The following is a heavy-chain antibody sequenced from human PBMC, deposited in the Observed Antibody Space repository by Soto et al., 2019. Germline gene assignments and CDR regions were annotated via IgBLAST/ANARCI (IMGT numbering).Heavy chain of an antibody. J-gene: IGHJ6*02. D-gene: IGHD6-6*01. V-gene: IGHV1-24*01. CDR2: FDPEDGET. CDR1: GYTLTELS. CDR3: ATTRTRRDSSSLDYYGMDV. Sequence: SVKVSCKVSGYTLTELSMHWVRQAPGKGLEWMGGFDPEDGETIYAQKFQGRVTMTEDTSTDTAYMELSSLRSEDTAVYYCATTRTRRDSSSLDYYGMDVWGQGTTVTVSS.